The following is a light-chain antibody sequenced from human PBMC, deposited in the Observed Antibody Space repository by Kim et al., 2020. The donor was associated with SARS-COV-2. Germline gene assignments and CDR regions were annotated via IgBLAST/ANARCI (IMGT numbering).Light chain of an antibody. V-gene: IGLV1-44*01. Sequence: GQRVTISFSGSSSNIGRKTVNWYQVPPGTAPKLLIYNNNQRPSWVPDRFSGSKSDTSASLAITGLQAEDEADYYCQSYDTSLSGSVFGGGTQLTVL. CDR2: NNN. CDR1: SSNIGRKT. J-gene: IGLJ2*01. CDR3: QSYDTSLSGSV.